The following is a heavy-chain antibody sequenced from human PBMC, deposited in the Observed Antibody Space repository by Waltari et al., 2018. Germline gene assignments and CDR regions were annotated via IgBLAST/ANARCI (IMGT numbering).Heavy chain of an antibody. J-gene: IGHJ4*02. CDR3: ARFLSGSYFDY. D-gene: IGHD5-12*01. V-gene: IGHV4-30-4*08. CDR1: GGSISSSDYY. Sequence: QVQLQESGPGLVKPSQTLSLTCTVSGGSISSSDYYWSWIRQPPGGGREWIGYIYSTGRTYYKSSLKSRIAMSLDRSKNQFSLKLRSVTAADTAVYFCARFLSGSYFDYWGQGTLVPVSS. CDR2: IYSTGRT.